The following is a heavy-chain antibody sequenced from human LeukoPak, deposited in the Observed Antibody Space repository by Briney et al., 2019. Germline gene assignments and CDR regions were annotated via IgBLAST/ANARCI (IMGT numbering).Heavy chain of an antibody. Sequence: AGGSLRLSCAASGFIFRNAWMSWVRRALGKGLEWVGRIKTIPDGGTTDYAASVEDRFTILRDDSKITLYLQMNSLKTEDTAMYYCCAGASTFSGLVMMTNDVFDIWGQGTMVTVSS. J-gene: IGHJ3*02. CDR3: CAGASTFSGLVMMTNDVFDI. CDR2: IKTIPDGGTT. V-gene: IGHV3-15*01. D-gene: IGHD3/OR15-3a*01. CDR1: GFIFRNAW.